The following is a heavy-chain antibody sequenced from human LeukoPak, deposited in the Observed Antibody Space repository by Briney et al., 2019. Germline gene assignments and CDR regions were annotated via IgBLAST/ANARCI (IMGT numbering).Heavy chain of an antibody. CDR1: GGSISSSSYY. V-gene: IGHV4-39*01. CDR2: IYYSGST. J-gene: IGHJ3*02. Sequence: SETLSLTCTVSGGSISSSSYYWGWIRQPPGKGLEWIGSIYYSGSTYYNPSLKSRVTISVDTSKNQFSLKLSSVTAADTAVYYCASSDRIESSNYDFWSGYLWPPAFDIWGQGTMVTVSS. CDR3: ASSDRIESSNYDFWSGYLWPPAFDI. D-gene: IGHD3-3*01.